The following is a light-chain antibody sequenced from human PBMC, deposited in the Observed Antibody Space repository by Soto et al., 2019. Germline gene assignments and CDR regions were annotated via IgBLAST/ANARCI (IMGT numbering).Light chain of an antibody. CDR2: AAS. Sequence: IQLTQSPSSLSASVGDRVTITCRASQGISSYLAWYQQKPGKAPKLLIYAASTLQSGVPSRFSGSGSGTDFTLTISSLQPEDFGTYFCQQGFSRPRTFGLGTKVDIK. V-gene: IGKV1-9*01. CDR1: QGISSY. CDR3: QQGFSRPRT. J-gene: IGKJ1*01.